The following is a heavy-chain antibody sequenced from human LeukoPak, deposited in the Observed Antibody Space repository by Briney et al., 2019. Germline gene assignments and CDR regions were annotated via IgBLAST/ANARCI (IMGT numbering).Heavy chain of an antibody. CDR1: GGSITSGNYY. CDR3: ARGVHGYSYGYVPWELYSYMDV. V-gene: IGHV4-61*09. Sequence: PSETLSLTCTVSGGSITSGNYYWSWIRQPAGKGLEWMGHFYTSGHTSYNPSLKSRVTISVDTSKNQFSLKMNSVTAADTAVYYCARGVHGYSYGYVPWELYSYMDVWGKGTTVSISS. D-gene: IGHD5-18*01. J-gene: IGHJ6*03. CDR2: FYTSGHT.